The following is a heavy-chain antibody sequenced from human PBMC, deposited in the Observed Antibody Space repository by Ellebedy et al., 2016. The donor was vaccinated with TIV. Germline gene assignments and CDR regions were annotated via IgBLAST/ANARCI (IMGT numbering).Heavy chain of an antibody. CDR3: AKARAETLQYGYGMDV. Sequence: GESLKISCAASGFTFSSFAMSWVRQAPRKGLEWVSVISGSGGSTFYADSVKGRFTISRDNSKNTLYLQLNSLRADDTAVYYCAKARAETLQYGYGMDVWGQGTTVTVSS. J-gene: IGHJ6*02. CDR1: GFTFSSFA. CDR2: ISGSGGST. D-gene: IGHD4-11*01. V-gene: IGHV3-23*01.